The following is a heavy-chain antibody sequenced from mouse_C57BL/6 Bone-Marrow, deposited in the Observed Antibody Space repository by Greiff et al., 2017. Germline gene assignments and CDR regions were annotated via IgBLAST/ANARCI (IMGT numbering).Heavy chain of an antibody. Sequence: VKLVESGPGLVAPSQSLSITCTVSGFSLTSDGVDWVRQSPGKGLEWLGVIWGVGSTNYNSALKSRLSISKDNSKSQVFLKMNSLQTDDTAMYYCASSYYGSSSWFAYWGQGTLVTVSA. D-gene: IGHD1-1*01. V-gene: IGHV2-6*01. CDR1: GFSLTSDG. CDR3: ASSYYGSSSWFAY. CDR2: IWGVGST. J-gene: IGHJ3*01.